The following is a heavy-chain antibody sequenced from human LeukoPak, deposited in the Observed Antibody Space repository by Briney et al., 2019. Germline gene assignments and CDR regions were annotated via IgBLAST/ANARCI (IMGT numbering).Heavy chain of an antibody. D-gene: IGHD5-18*01. J-gene: IGHJ4*02. Sequence: PGGSLRLSCVAPGFKFSNYNMNWVRQAPGKGLERVSGIVPSGGTTYYADSVKGRFTVSRDNSKNTLYLQMNSLRAEDTAVYYCARDSRWIQFDYWGQGTLVTVSS. CDR3: ARDSRWIQFDY. CDR1: GFKFSNYN. V-gene: IGHV3-23*01. CDR2: IVPSGGTT.